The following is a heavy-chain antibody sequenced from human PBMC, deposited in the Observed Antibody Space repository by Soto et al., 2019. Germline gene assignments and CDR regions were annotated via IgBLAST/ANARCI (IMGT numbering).Heavy chain of an antibody. J-gene: IGHJ6*02. CDR2: IYYSGST. Sequence: KASETLSLTCTVSGGPISSYYWSWIRQPPGKGLEWIGYIYYSGSTNYNPSLKSRVTISVDTSKNQFSLKLSSVTAADTAVYYCARYYDFCSGYWRPHYGMDVWGQGTTVTVSS. D-gene: IGHD3-3*01. V-gene: IGHV4-59*01. CDR3: ARYYDFCSGYWRPHYGMDV. CDR1: GGPISSYY.